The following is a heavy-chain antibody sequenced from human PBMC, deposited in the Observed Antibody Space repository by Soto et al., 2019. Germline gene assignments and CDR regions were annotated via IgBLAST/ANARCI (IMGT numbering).Heavy chain of an antibody. CDR3: ARGYYDSSGYWDDAFDI. J-gene: IGHJ3*02. Sequence: SVKVSCKASGGTFSSYTISWGRQAPGQGLEWMGGIIPILGIANYAQKFQGRVTITADKSASTAYMELSSLRSEDTAVYYCARGYYDSSGYWDDAFDIWGQGTMVTVSS. D-gene: IGHD3-22*01. V-gene: IGHV1-69*10. CDR2: IIPILGIA. CDR1: GGTFSSYT.